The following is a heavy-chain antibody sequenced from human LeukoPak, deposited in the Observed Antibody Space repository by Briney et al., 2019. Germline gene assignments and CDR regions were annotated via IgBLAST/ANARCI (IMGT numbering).Heavy chain of an antibody. D-gene: IGHD4-11*01. CDR2: IIPIFGTA. CDR1: GGTFSSYA. J-gene: IGHJ3*02. V-gene: IGHV1-69*13. CDR3: ARTRPQYDAFDI. Sequence: ASVKVYCKASGGTFSSYAISWVRQAPGQGLERMGGIIPIFGTANYAQKFQGRVTITADESTSTAYMELSSLRSEDTAVYYCARTRPQYDAFDIWGQGTMVTVSS.